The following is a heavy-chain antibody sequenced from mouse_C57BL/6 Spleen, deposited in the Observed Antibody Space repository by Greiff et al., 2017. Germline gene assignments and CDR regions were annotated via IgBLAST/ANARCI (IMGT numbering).Heavy chain of an antibody. CDR3: ARNGYYVDYFDY. V-gene: IGHV1-82*01. CDR1: GYAFSSSW. J-gene: IGHJ2*01. CDR2: IYPGDGDT. Sequence: VQLQQSGPELVKPGASVTISCKASGYAFSSSWMNWVKQRPGKGLEWIGRIYPGDGDTNYNGKFKGKATLTADKSSSTAYMQLSSLTSEDSAVYFCARNGYYVDYFDYWGQGTTLTVSS. D-gene: IGHD2-3*01.